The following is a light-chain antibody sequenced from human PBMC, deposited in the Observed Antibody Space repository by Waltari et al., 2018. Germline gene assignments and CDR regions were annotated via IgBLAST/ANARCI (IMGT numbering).Light chain of an antibody. CDR2: HAS. J-gene: IGKJ1*01. CDR1: QSIRKY. Sequence: EIVLTQSPGTLSLSAGDRATLPCRTSQSIRKYLAWYQQKPGQAPRLLIYHASSRATGIPDRFSGSGSGTDFSLTISILEPEDFAVYYCQHYESVPVTFGQGTKVEIK. CDR3: QHYESVPVT. V-gene: IGKV3-20*01.